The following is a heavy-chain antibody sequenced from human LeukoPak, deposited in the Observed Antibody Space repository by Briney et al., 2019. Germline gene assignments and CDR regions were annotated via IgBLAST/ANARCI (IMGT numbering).Heavy chain of an antibody. CDR2: IYYSGST. D-gene: IGHD1-26*01. CDR1: GGSISCYY. Sequence: KSSETLSLTCTAAGGSISCYYWRWSRQPGGKGLEWIGYIYYSGSTNYNPSLKSRVTISVDTSKNQFSLKLSSVTAADTAVYYCARRGLVGAVHWFDPWGQGTLVTVSS. J-gene: IGHJ5*02. V-gene: IGHV4-59*08. CDR3: ARRGLVGAVHWFDP.